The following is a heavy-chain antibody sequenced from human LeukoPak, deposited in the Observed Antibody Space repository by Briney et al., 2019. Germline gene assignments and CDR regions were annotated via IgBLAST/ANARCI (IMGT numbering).Heavy chain of an antibody. CDR2: IYYSGST. Sequence: SETLSLTCTVSGGSISSYYWSWIRQPPGKGLEWIGYIYYSGSTNYNPSLKSRVTISVDTSKNQFSLKLSSVTAADTAVYYCARDFGPDDSSGDHHWYFDLWGRGTLVTVSS. D-gene: IGHD3-22*01. J-gene: IGHJ2*01. V-gene: IGHV4-59*01. CDR1: GGSISSYY. CDR3: ARDFGPDDSSGDHHWYFDL.